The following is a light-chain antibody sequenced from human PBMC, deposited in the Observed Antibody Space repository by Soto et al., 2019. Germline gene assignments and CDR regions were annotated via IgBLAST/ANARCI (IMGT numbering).Light chain of an antibody. CDR3: SSYTSSSLDV. CDR2: DVS. CDR1: SSDVGGYNY. J-gene: IGLJ1*01. Sequence: QSALTQPASVSGSPGQSITISCTGTSSDVGGYNYVSWYQQHPGKAPKLMIYDVSNRPLGVSNRFSGSKSGNTASLTISGLQAEDEADYYCSSYTSSSLDVFGTGTKLTVL. V-gene: IGLV2-14*01.